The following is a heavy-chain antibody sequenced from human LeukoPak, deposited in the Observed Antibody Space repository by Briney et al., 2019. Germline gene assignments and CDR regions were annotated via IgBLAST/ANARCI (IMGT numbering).Heavy chain of an antibody. J-gene: IGHJ4*02. CDR1: GYSISSGYY. V-gene: IGHV4-38-2*02. CDR2: IYHSGST. D-gene: IGHD2-21*02. Sequence: SETLSLTCTVSGYSISSGYYWGWIRQPPGKGLEWIGSIYHSGSTYYNPSLKSRVTISVDTSKNQFSLKLSSVTAADTAVYYCARGGGVTDPFDYWGQGTLVTVSS. CDR3: ARGGGVTDPFDY.